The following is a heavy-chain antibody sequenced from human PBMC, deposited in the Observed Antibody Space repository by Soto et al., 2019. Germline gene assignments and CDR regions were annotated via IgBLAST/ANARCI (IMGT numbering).Heavy chain of an antibody. CDR1: GGSISSYY. V-gene: IGHV4-59*01. J-gene: IGHJ4*02. CDR3: AGASYGDYSFFFDY. Sequence: PSEILSLTCTVSGGSISSYYWSWIRQPPGKGLEWIGYIYYSGSTNYNPSLKSRVTISVDTSKNQFSLKLSSVTAADTAVYYCAGASYGDYSFFFDYWGQGTLVTVSS. CDR2: IYYSGST. D-gene: IGHD4-17*01.